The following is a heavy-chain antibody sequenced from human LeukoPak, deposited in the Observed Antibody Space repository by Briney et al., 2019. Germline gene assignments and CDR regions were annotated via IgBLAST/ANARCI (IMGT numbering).Heavy chain of an antibody. J-gene: IGHJ4*02. CDR2: ISGSGGST. Sequence: GGSLRLSCAASGFTLSSYAMSWVRQAPGKGLEWVSAISGSGGSTYYADSVKGRFTISRDNSKNTLYLQMNSQRAEDTAVYYCAKGYYDILTGFDYWGQGTLVTVSS. CDR1: GFTLSSYA. D-gene: IGHD3-9*01. CDR3: AKGYYDILTGFDY. V-gene: IGHV3-23*01.